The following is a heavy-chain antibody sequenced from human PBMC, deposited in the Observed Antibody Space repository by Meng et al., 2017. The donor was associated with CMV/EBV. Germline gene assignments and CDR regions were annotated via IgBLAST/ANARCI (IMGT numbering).Heavy chain of an antibody. Sequence: ETLSLTCGASGFTSSNAWMNWVRQAPGKGLEWLGLIKSKTDGGTTDYAAPVKGRFSISRDDSKNTLYLQMNSLKTEDTVVYYCATAPGYYASSPFDYWGQGTMVTVSS. V-gene: IGHV3-15*01. CDR1: GFTSSNAW. J-gene: IGHJ4*02. CDR3: ATAPGYYASSPFDY. D-gene: IGHD3-22*01. CDR2: IKSKTDGGTT.